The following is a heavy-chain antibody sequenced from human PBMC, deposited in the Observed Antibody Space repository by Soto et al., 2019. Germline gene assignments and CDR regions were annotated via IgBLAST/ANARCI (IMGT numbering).Heavy chain of an antibody. Sequence: QVHLVQSGAEVKKPGASVKVSCKGSGYTFTSYGITWVRQAPGQGLEWMGWISDHNGKTDYAQKLRGRVTVNRDTSTSTADRELRSLRSDDTAVYYCARGRYGDYWGQGALITVSS. V-gene: IGHV1-18*01. CDR1: GYTFTSYG. D-gene: IGHD1-1*01. J-gene: IGHJ4*02. CDR3: ARGRYGDY. CDR2: ISDHNGKT.